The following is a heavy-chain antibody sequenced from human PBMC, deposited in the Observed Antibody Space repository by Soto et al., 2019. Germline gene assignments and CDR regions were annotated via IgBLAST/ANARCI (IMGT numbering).Heavy chain of an antibody. Sequence: PGGSLRLSCAASGFTFSACAMHWVRQASGKGLEWVGSIRSKANYYATEYAASVKCRLTIYRDDSKKTAYLQMDRMKNEDTAIYYCTTIPGGVGGPSFQXWGHGSLVTVSX. J-gene: IGHJ4*01. CDR2: IRSKANYYAT. CDR1: GFTFSACA. CDR3: TTIPGGVGGPSFQX. D-gene: IGHD2-21*01. V-gene: IGHV3-73*01.